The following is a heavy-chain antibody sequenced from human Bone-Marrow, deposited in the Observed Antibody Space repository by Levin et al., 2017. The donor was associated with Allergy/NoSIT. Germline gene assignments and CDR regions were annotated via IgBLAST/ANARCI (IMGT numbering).Heavy chain of an antibody. CDR1: GFSVGDYA. D-gene: IGHD2-8*01. Sequence: SCSASGFSVGDYAMNWVRQAPGKGLEWVGFIRARVYSGTTESAASVKGRFTFSRDDSNNIAYLHMNSLRSEDTAFYYCSRGLTLSGTKYWFDPWGQGTLVTVSS. CDR2: IRARVYSGTT. J-gene: IGHJ5*02. V-gene: IGHV3-49*04. CDR3: SRGLTLSGTKYWFDP.